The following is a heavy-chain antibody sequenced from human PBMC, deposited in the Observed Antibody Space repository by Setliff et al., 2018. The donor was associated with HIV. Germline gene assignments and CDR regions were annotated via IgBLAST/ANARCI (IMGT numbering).Heavy chain of an antibody. CDR2: IYTSGST. V-gene: IGHV4-4*07. CDR1: GGSISSYY. J-gene: IGHJ4*02. CDR3: ARDFDYGDYNWAFDY. Sequence: SETLSLTCTVSGGSISSYYWSWIRQPAGKGLEWIGRIYTSGSTNYNPSLKSRVTMSVDTSKNQFSLKLSSVTAADTAVYYCARDFDYGDYNWAFDYWGQGTLVTVS. D-gene: IGHD4-17*01.